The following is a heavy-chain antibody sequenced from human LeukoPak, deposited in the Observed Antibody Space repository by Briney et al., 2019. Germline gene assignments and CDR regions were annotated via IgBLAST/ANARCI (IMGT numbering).Heavy chain of an antibody. CDR1: GFTFSTHW. D-gene: IGHD3-10*01. J-gene: IGHJ4*02. V-gene: IGHV3-7*03. Sequence: PGGSLRLSCTASGFTFSTHWMTWVRQPPGKGLEWVANIKEDGSVKYYVDSVKGRFTISRDNTKNALYLQMNSLRADDTAVYFCARGSTWQLDYWGQGTLITVSS. CDR3: ARGSTWQLDY. CDR2: IKEDGSVK.